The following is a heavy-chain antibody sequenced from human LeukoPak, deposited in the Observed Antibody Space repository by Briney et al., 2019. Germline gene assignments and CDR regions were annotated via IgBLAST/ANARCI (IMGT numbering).Heavy chain of an antibody. V-gene: IGHV4-39*07. J-gene: IGHJ4*02. CDR2: IFYSGTT. CDR3: ARGLGVRAFDY. Sequence: SETLSLTCTVSGDSISSSSSYWDWIRQPPGKGLEWIGSIFYSGTTYYNPSLKSRVTISVDTSKSQFSLKLTSVTAADTAMFYCARGLGVRAFDYWGRGTLVSVSS. D-gene: IGHD3-10*01. CDR1: GDSISSSSSY.